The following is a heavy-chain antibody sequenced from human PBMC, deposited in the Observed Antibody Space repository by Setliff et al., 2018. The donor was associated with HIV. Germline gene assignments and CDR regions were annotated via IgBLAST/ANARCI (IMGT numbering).Heavy chain of an antibody. J-gene: IGHJ4*02. V-gene: IGHV4-61*08. D-gene: IGHD3-10*01. CDR1: GGSISSGGYY. CDR3: ARQGGYNSPLMV. CDR2: IFDSGTT. Sequence: SETLSLTCTVSGGSISSGGYYWSWIRQSPGKGLEWIGYIFDSGTTKYNPSVTSRVTISVDASKNQFFLQLISVTAADTAVYYCARQGGYNSPLMVWGQGKLVTVSS.